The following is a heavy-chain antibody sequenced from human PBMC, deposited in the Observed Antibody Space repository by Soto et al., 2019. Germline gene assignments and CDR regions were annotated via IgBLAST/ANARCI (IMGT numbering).Heavy chain of an antibody. CDR2: INPNSGGT. V-gene: IGHV1-2*04. CDR1: GYNFNGYY. D-gene: IGHD4-17*01. Sequence: ASVKVACKASGYNFNGYYMHWVRQAHGQGLEWMGWINPNSGGTNYAQKFQGWVTMTRDTSISTAYMELSRLRSDDTAVYYCASSVTTSLDAFDIWGQGTMVSVSS. CDR3: ASSVTTSLDAFDI. J-gene: IGHJ3*02.